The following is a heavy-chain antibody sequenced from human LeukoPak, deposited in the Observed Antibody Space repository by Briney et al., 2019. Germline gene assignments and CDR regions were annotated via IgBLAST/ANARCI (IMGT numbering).Heavy chain of an antibody. D-gene: IGHD3-10*01. CDR3: AKGHRGVTMVRGALYDAFDI. J-gene: IGHJ3*02. V-gene: IGHV1-2*04. CDR1: GYIFTGYY. CDR2: INPNSGGT. Sequence: ASVKVSCKASGYIFTGYYMHWVRQAPGQGLEWMGWINPNSGGTNYAQKFQGWVTMTRDTSISTAYMELSRLRSDDTAVYYCAKGHRGVTMVRGALYDAFDIWGQGTMVTVSS.